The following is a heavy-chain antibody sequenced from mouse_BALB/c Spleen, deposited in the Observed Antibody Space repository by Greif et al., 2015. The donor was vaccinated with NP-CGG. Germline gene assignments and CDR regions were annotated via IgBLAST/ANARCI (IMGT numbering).Heavy chain of an antibody. CDR1: GFDFSRYW. V-gene: IGHV4-1*02. D-gene: IGHD2-4*01. J-gene: IGHJ4*01. CDR2: INPDSSTI. Sequence: EVQGVESGGGLVQPGGSLKLSCAASGFDFSRYWMSWVRQAPGKGLEWIGEINPDSSTINYTPSLKDKFIISRDNAKNTLYLQMSKVRSEDTALYYCARPVYYDYDDYAMDYWGQGTSVTVSS. CDR3: ARPVYYDYDDYAMDY.